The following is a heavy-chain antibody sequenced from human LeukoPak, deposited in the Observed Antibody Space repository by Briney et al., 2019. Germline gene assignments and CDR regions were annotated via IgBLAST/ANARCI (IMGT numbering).Heavy chain of an antibody. D-gene: IGHD2-2*01. V-gene: IGHV4-34*01. CDR3: ARTDIVVVPRDLDY. CDR2: INHSGST. J-gene: IGHJ4*02. Sequence: SETLSLTCAVYGGSFSGYYWSWIRQPPGKGLEWIGEINHSGSTNYNPSLKSRVTISVDTSKNQFSLKLSSVTAADTAVYYCARTDIVVVPRDLDYWGQGNLVTVSS. CDR1: GGSFSGYY.